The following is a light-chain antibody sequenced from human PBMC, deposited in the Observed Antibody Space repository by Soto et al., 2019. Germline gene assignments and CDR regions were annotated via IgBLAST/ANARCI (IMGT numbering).Light chain of an antibody. V-gene: IGKV3-11*01. CDR3: QQRKEWPLS. CDR1: QSVRSY. Sequence: EVVLTQSPATLSLSPGESATLSCRASQSVRSYLAWYQQKPGQAPRLLIYGASNRATGIPARFSGSGSGTDFTLNIRRLGPEGFSVLYRQQRKEWPLSFGGGSKVEIK. CDR2: GAS. J-gene: IGKJ4*01.